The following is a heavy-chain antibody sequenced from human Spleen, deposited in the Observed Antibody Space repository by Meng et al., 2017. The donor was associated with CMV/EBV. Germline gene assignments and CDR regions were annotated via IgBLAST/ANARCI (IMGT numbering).Heavy chain of an antibody. Sequence: QVQLLQSGAEVKKPGDSVKVSCKASGYTFTSYDINWVRQATGQGLEWMGWMNPNSGNTGYAQKFQGRVTMTRDTSISTAYMELSSLRSEDTAVYCCARGLGSSGTPPDYWGQGTLVTVSS. V-gene: IGHV1-8*01. CDR3: ARGLGSSGTPPDY. D-gene: IGHD6-25*01. CDR1: GYTFTSYD. CDR2: MNPNSGNT. J-gene: IGHJ4*02.